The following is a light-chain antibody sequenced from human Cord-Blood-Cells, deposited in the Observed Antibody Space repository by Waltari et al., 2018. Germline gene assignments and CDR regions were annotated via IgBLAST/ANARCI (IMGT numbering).Light chain of an antibody. CDR1: QRVSSY. CDR2: DAS. J-gene: IGKJ5*01. CDR3: QQRSNWPIT. Sequence: EIVLTQSPATLSLSPGERATPSCRASQRVSSYLAWYQQKPGQAPRLLIYDASNMATGIPARFSGSGSGTDFTLTISSLEPEDFAVYYCQQRSNWPITFGQGTRLEIK. V-gene: IGKV3-11*01.